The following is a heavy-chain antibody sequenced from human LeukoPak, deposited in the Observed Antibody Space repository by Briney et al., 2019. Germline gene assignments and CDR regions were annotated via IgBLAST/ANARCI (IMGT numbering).Heavy chain of an antibody. J-gene: IGHJ3*02. V-gene: IGHV4-4*07. CDR3: ARVSLSDAFDI. Sequence: ASETLSLTXTVSGGSISSYYWSWIRQPAGKGLEWIGRIYTSGSTNYNPSLKSRVTMSADTSKNQFSLKLSSVTAADTAVYYCARVSLSDAFDIWGQGTMATVSS. CDR1: GGSISSYY. D-gene: IGHD2/OR15-2a*01. CDR2: IYTSGST.